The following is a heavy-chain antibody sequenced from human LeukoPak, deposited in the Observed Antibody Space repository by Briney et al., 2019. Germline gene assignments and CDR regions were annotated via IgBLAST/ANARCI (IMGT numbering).Heavy chain of an antibody. CDR1: GGSISSYY. CDR2: IYYSGST. J-gene: IGHJ6*03. V-gene: IGHV4-59*12. D-gene: IGHD1-26*01. CDR3: ATLPLSGRYYYYYMDV. Sequence: PSETLSLTCTVSGGSISSYYWSWIRQPPGKGLEWIGSIYYSGSTYYNPSLKSRVTISVDTSKNQFSLKLSSVTAADTAVYYCATLPLSGRYYYYYMDVWGKGTTVTVSS.